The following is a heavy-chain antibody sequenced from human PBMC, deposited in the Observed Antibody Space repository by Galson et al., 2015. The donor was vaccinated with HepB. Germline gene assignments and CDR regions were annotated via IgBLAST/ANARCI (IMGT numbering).Heavy chain of an antibody. D-gene: IGHD5-12*01. CDR3: ARDARRRQSGSVSVPATAYGRRAHFDS. CDR2: TYYRSNWRK. J-gene: IGHJ5*01. V-gene: IGHV6-1*01. CDR1: GDSVSSNSAV. Sequence: CAISGDSVSSNSAVWNWIRQSPSRGFEWLGRTYYRSNWRKDYALFVRSRIIINADISRNQISLQLNSVTPEDTAIYYCARDARRRQSGSVSVPATAYGRRAHFDSWGQGTPVTVSS.